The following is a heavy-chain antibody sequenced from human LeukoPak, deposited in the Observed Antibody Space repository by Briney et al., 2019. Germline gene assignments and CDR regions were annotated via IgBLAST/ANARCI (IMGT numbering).Heavy chain of an antibody. Sequence: KAGGSLRLSCAASGFTFSSYSMNWVRQAPGKGLEWVSSISSSSSYIYYADSVKGRFTISRDNAKNSLYLQMNSLRAEDTAVYYCARVVAAGRTRENFDYWGQGTLVTVSS. CDR1: GFTFSSYS. J-gene: IGHJ4*02. CDR2: ISSSSSYI. CDR3: ARVVAAGRTRENFDY. D-gene: IGHD6-13*01. V-gene: IGHV3-21*01.